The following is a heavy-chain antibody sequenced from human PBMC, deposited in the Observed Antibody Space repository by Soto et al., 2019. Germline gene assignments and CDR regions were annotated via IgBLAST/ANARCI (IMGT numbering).Heavy chain of an antibody. D-gene: IGHD1-1*01. J-gene: IGHJ4*02. CDR1: GGSISTVGHY. Sequence: LPLTCSVSGGSISTVGHYWTWIRQPPGKGLEWIGSIYHTGSTYYSKSLRSRLTMSVDTSKSQFSLRLSSVTAADTAVYYCARATGTLRSRNCDYWGQGSLVTVSS. CDR3: ARATGTLRSRNCDY. V-gene: IGHV4-31*03. CDR2: IYHTGST.